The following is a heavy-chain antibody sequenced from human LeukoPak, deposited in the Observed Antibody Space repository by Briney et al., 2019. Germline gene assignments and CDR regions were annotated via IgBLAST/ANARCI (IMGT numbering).Heavy chain of an antibody. CDR1: GFTLSSFW. D-gene: IGHD3-16*01. V-gene: IGHV3-74*01. CDR2: INSDGTDT. J-gene: IGHJ4*02. CDR3: ARGAWGTSVHFDK. Sequence: GGSLRLSCATSGFTLSSFWMHWVRQPPGKGLVWVSRINSDGTDTNYADSGKGRFTISRDNYKDTVYLQMNSLTAVDTAVYYCARGAWGTSVHFDKWGQGALVTVSS.